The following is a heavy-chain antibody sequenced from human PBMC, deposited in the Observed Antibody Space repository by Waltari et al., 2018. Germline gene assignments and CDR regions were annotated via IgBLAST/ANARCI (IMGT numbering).Heavy chain of an antibody. CDR1: GDSLFTTSVA. J-gene: IGHJ3*02. CDR2: TYYRSQWRN. CDR3: ARGKFTAFDI. V-gene: IGHV6-1*01. Sequence: QVQLQQSGPGLVKPSQTLSLTCAVSGDSLFTTSVAWNWIRQSPSRGLEWLGRTYYRSQWRNDYALSVKGRITVNPDTSMNHFSLQLDSVTPDNTAVYYCARGKFTAFDIWGQGTMVTVSS.